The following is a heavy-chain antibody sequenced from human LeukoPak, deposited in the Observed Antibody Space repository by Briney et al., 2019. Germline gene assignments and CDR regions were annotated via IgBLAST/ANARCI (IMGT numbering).Heavy chain of an antibody. CDR1: GGSISSYY. Sequence: PSETLSLTCTVSGGSISSYYWSWIRQPPGKGLEWIGYIYYSGSTNYNPSLKSRVTMSVDTSKNQFSLKLSSVTAADTAVYYCARDKDYFDSGGAFDIWGQGTMLSVSS. J-gene: IGHJ3*02. CDR2: IYYSGST. CDR3: ARDKDYFDSGGAFDI. V-gene: IGHV4-59*01. D-gene: IGHD3-22*01.